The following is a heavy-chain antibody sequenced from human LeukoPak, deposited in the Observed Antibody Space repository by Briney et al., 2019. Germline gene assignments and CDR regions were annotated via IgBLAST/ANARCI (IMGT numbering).Heavy chain of an antibody. D-gene: IGHD3-22*01. V-gene: IGHV3-66*01. J-gene: IGHJ4*02. CDR2: IYSGGST. Sequence: PGGSLRLSCAASGFTVSSNYMSWVRQAPGKGLEWVSVIYSGGSTYYADSVKGRFTISRDNSKNTLYLQMNSLRAEDTAVYYCAREVANYYDSSGLDYWGQGTLVTVSS. CDR1: GFTVSSNY. CDR3: AREVANYYDSSGLDY.